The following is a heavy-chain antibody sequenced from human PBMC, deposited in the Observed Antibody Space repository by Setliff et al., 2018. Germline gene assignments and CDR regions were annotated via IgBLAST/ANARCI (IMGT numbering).Heavy chain of an antibody. CDR1: GFTFSNYW. Sequence: PGGSLRLSCAASGFTFSNYWMSWIRQPPGKGLEWIGYIYYSGNTNYNPSLKSRVTISVDTSKNQFSLKLSSVTAADTAVYFCARGYYNFLSGYYTPYYFDYWGQGTLVTVSS. V-gene: IGHV4-59*01. D-gene: IGHD3-3*01. J-gene: IGHJ4*02. CDR3: ARGYYNFLSGYYTPYYFDY. CDR2: IYYSGNT.